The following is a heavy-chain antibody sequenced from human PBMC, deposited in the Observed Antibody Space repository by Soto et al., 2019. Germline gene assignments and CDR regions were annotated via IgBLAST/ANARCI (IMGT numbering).Heavy chain of an antibody. CDR2: ISGSGGST. V-gene: IGHV3-23*01. J-gene: IGHJ6*03. D-gene: IGHD3-9*01. Sequence: EVQLLESGGGLVQPGGSLRLSCAASGFTFSSYAMSWVRQAPGKGLEWVSAISGSGGSTYYADSVKGRFTISRDNSKNTLYLQMNSLRAEDTAVYYCAKVGGDYDILTGYYTPNYYYYYMDVWGKGTTVTVSS. CDR3: AKVGGDYDILTGYYTPNYYYYYMDV. CDR1: GFTFSSYA.